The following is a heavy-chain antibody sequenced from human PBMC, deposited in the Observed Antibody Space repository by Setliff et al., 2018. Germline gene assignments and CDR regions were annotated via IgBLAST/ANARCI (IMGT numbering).Heavy chain of an antibody. V-gene: IGHV3-23*01. J-gene: IGHJ4*02. CDR2: ISGSGGST. CDR1: GFTFSDYA. CDR3: AQNFRVGIAAAGVDY. Sequence: GSLRLSCEASGFTFSDYAMSWVRQAPGKGLEWASAISGSGGSTYYADSVKGRFTISRDNSKNTLYLQMNSLRAEDTAVYYCAQNFRVGIAAAGVDYWGQGTLVTVSS. D-gene: IGHD6-13*01.